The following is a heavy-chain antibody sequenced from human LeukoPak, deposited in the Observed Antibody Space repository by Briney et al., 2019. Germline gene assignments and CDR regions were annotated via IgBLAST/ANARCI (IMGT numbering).Heavy chain of an antibody. CDR1: GFTFSAYA. J-gene: IGHJ6*02. V-gene: IGHV3-66*02. CDR2: IYSGGST. D-gene: IGHD2-2*01. Sequence: GGSLRLSCAASGFTFSAYAMSWVRQAPGKGLEWVSVIYSGGSTYYADSVKGRFTISRDNSKNTLYLQMNSLRAEDTAVYYRARDDIVVVPAAPYYGMDVWGQGTTVTVSS. CDR3: ARDDIVVVPAAPYYGMDV.